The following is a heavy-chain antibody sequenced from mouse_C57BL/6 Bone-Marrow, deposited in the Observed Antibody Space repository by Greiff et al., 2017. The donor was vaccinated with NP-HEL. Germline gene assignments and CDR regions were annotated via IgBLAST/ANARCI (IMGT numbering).Heavy chain of an antibody. CDR1: GYTFTSYG. Sequence: VQLQQSGAELARPGASVKLSCKASGYTFTSYGISWVKQRTGQGLEWIGEIYPRSGNTYYNEKFKGKATLTADKSSSTAYMELLSLTSEDSAVYFCARIGYGLYYAMDYWGQGTSVTVSS. CDR3: ARIGYGLYYAMDY. D-gene: IGHD2-10*02. CDR2: IYPRSGNT. V-gene: IGHV1-81*01. J-gene: IGHJ4*01.